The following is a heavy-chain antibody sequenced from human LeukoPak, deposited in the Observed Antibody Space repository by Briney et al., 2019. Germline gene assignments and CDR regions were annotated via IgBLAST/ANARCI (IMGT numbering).Heavy chain of an antibody. CDR2: ISSSSSYI. CDR3: ATWVEDAFDI. D-gene: IGHD5-24*01. Sequence: GGSPRLSCAASGFTFSSYSMNWVRQAPGKGLEWVSSISSSSSYIYYADSVKGRFTISRDNAKNSLYLQMNSLRAEDTAVYYCATWVEDAFDIWGQGTMVTVSS. J-gene: IGHJ3*02. CDR1: GFTFSSYS. V-gene: IGHV3-21*01.